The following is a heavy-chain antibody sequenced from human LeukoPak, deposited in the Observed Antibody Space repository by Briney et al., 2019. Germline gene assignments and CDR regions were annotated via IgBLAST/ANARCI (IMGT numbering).Heavy chain of an antibody. Sequence: PGGSLRLSCAASGFTFSSYSMNWVRQAPGKGLEWVSSISSSSSYIYYADSVKGRCTISRDNAKNSLYLQMNGLRAEGTAVYYCARPYYDILTGTAEYFDLWGRGTLVTVSS. CDR2: ISSSSSYI. V-gene: IGHV3-21*01. CDR1: GFTFSSYS. J-gene: IGHJ2*01. D-gene: IGHD3-9*01. CDR3: ARPYYDILTGTAEYFDL.